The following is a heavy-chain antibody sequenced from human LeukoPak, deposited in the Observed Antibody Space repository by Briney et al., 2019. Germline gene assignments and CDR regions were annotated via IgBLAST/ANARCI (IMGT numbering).Heavy chain of an antibody. Sequence: SAMFSFRAAGGAFTGYYMHWVRRAPAGEGVWMVWINPNGGGTNYAQKFQGRVTMTRDTSISPAYMELSRLRSDDTAVYYCARDRAYYYDSSGYYFYYYGMDVWGQGTTVTVSS. V-gene: IGHV1-2*02. CDR2: INPNGGGT. CDR3: ARDRAYYYDSSGYYFYYYGMDV. CDR1: GGAFTGYY. D-gene: IGHD3-22*01. J-gene: IGHJ6*02.